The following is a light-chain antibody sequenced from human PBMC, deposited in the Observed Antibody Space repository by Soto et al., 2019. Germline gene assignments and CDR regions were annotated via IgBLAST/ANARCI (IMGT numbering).Light chain of an antibody. J-gene: IGKJ5*01. CDR1: QSVSNN. CDR3: RQYNTWPAEIT. Sequence: EIVLTQSPGTLSLSPGERATLSCRASQSVSNNYLAWYQQKPGQAPRLLIYGASNRATGIPDRFSGSGSGTEFTLTISSLQSVDSAVYYCRQYNTWPAEITFCQGTRLEI. V-gene: IGKV3D-15*01. CDR2: GAS.